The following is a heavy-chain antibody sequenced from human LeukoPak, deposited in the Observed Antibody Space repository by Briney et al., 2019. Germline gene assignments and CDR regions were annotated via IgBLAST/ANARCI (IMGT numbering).Heavy chain of an antibody. Sequence: PGGSLRLSCAVSGFTFSTYSMNWVRQAPGKGLEWVSYISSSSSYIYYADSVKGRFTISRDNAKNSLYLQMNSLRAEDTGVYYCARLHNLASHDFDYWGQGTLVTVSS. CDR2: ISSSSSYI. D-gene: IGHD1-14*01. V-gene: IGHV3-21*05. CDR3: ARLHNLASHDFDY. J-gene: IGHJ4*02. CDR1: GFTFSTYS.